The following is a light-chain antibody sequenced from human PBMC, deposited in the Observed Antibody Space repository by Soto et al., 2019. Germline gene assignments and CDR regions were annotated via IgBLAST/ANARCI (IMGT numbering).Light chain of an antibody. CDR1: SSDVGGYNY. CDR3: SSYTTSYTQV. J-gene: IGLJ2*01. Sequence: QSALTQPASVSGSPGQSITISCTGTSSDVGGYNYVSWYQHHPGKVPKLMIYEVSNRPLGISNRFSGSKSGNTASLTISGLQSEDEVDYYCSSYTTSYTQVFGGGTKLTVL. V-gene: IGLV2-14*01. CDR2: EVS.